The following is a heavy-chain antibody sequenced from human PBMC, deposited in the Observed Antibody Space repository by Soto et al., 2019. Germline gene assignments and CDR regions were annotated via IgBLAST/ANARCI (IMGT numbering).Heavy chain of an antibody. D-gene: IGHD2-2*01. CDR3: AREFSDCSSTSCYYYYYYMDV. Sequence: GGSLRLSCAASGFTFSDYYMSWIRQAPGKGLEWVSYISSSGSTIYYADSVKGRFTISRDNAKNSLYLQMNSLRAEDTAVYYCAREFSDCSSTSCYYYYYYMDVWGKGTTVTVSS. CDR2: ISSSGSTI. J-gene: IGHJ6*03. CDR1: GFTFSDYY. V-gene: IGHV3-11*01.